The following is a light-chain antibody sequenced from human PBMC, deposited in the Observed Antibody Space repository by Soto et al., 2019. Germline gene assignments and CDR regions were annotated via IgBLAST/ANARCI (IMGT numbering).Light chain of an antibody. V-gene: IGLV2-14*01. CDR2: DVS. J-gene: IGLJ1*01. Sequence: QSVLTQPASMSGSPGQSVTISCAGTNSDIGGYNYVSWYQHHPGKAPKLILYDVSSRPSGVSHRFSGSKSGNTASLTISGLQAEDEADYYCSSLSVGSPLFGTGIKATV. CDR3: SSLSVGSPL. CDR1: NSDIGGYNY.